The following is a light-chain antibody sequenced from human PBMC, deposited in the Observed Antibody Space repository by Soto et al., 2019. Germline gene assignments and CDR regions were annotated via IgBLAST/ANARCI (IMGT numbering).Light chain of an antibody. CDR1: DFNIGNNY. V-gene: IGLV1-47*01. CDR2: RND. Sequence: QSVLTQPPSASGTPGQRLTTSCSGNDFNIGNNYVHWYQLLPGAAPKLLIHRNDQRPSGVPDRFSGSKSGTSASLAISGLRSEDEADYYCAVSDNSLSAWVFGGGTKVTVL. J-gene: IGLJ3*02. CDR3: AVSDNSLSAWV.